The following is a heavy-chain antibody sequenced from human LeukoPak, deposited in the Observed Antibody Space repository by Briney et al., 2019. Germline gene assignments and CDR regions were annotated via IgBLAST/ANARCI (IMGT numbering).Heavy chain of an antibody. D-gene: IGHD5-12*01. CDR2: TSDSGDST. V-gene: IGHV3-23*01. Sequence: GGSLRLSCVASGFTFSSYAMNWVRQAPGKGLDWVSGTSDSGDSTYYADSVKGRFTISRDISKNTLYLQMTSLRAEDTAVYYCAKEGIDGSGYDLDYWGQGTRVTVSS. CDR3: AKEGIDGSGYDLDY. CDR1: GFTFSSYA. J-gene: IGHJ4*02.